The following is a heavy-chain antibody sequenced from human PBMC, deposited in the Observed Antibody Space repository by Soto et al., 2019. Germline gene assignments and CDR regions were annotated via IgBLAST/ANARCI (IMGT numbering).Heavy chain of an antibody. D-gene: IGHD2-2*02. CDR2: MNPTSGNT. J-gene: IGHJ5*01. CDR3: ARSDGHTFNWLDS. V-gene: IGHV1-8*01. CDR1: GYTFTKYD. Sequence: QVQLVQSGAEVKTPGASVKVSCKASGYTFTKYDMNWVRKAPGQGLEWMGWMNPTSGNTGYAQKFQGRLTMTWDTAIGIAHMELSSLRNEDTAVYYCARSDGHTFNWLDSWGQGALVTVSA.